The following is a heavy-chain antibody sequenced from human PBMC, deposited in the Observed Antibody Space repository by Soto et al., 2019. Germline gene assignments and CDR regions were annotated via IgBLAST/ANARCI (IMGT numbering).Heavy chain of an antibody. J-gene: IGHJ5*02. D-gene: IGHD3-22*01. Sequence: SETLSLTCAVSGYSISSGYYWGWIRQPPGKGLEWIGSIYHSGSTYYNPSLKSRVTISVDTSKNQFSLKLSSVTAADTAVYYCARDLLLTSFDPWGQGTLVTVSS. V-gene: IGHV4-38-2*02. CDR2: IYHSGST. CDR3: ARDLLLTSFDP. CDR1: GYSISSGYY.